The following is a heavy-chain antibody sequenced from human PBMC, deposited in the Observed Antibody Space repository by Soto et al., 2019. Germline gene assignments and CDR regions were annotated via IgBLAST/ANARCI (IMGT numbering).Heavy chain of an antibody. CDR3: ARHASSRSDYYYYGMDV. J-gene: IGHJ6*02. CDR2: IYYSGST. CDR1: GGSISSGDYY. D-gene: IGHD3-10*01. V-gene: IGHV4-30-4*01. Sequence: SETLSLTCTVSGGSISSGDYYWSWIRQPPGKGLEWIGYIYYSGSTNYNPSLKSRVTISVDTSKNQFSLKLSSVTAADTAVYYCARHASSRSDYYYYGMDVWGQGTTVTVSS.